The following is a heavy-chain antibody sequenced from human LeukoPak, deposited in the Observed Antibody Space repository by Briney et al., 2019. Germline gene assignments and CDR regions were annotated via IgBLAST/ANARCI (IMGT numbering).Heavy chain of an antibody. J-gene: IGHJ4*02. V-gene: IGHV4-39*01. Sequence: SEILSLTCTVSGGSISSRSYYWGWIRQPPGKGLEWLGSIYDSGSTYYNPSLKSRVAISVDTSKNQFSLKLSSVTAADTAVYYCARHVDVEINPFGDYLIDYWGQGTLVTVSS. D-gene: IGHD4-17*01. CDR3: ARHVDVEINPFGDYLIDY. CDR2: IYDSGST. CDR1: GGSISSRSYY.